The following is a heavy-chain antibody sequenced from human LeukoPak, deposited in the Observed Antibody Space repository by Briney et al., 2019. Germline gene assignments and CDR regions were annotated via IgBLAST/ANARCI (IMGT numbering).Heavy chain of an antibody. Sequence: PSETLSLTCTVSGGSISSSSYYWGWIRQPPGKGLEWIGSIYYSGSTYYNPSLKSRVTISVDTSKNQFSLKLSSVTAADTAVYYCARGHVWGSYRHTFDYWGQGTLVTVSS. V-gene: IGHV4-39*07. J-gene: IGHJ4*02. CDR1: GGSISSSSYY. D-gene: IGHD3-16*02. CDR2: IYYSGST. CDR3: ARGHVWGSYRHTFDY.